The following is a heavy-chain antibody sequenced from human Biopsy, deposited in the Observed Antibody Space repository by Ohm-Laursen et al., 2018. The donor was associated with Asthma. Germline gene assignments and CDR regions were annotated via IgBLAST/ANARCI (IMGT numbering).Heavy chain of an antibody. CDR2: ISGDAQRT. D-gene: IGHD3-22*01. CDR3: ARGDSSNWPHYYFDY. V-gene: IGHV3-23*01. J-gene: IGHJ4*02. CDR1: GFTFSSYA. Sequence: SLRLSCAASGFTFSSYALSWVRQAPGKGLEWVSGISGDAQRTYYEDSVEGRFTISRDYSKNTLYLQMHSLRAEDTAVYYCARGDSSNWPHYYFDYWGQGTLVTVSS.